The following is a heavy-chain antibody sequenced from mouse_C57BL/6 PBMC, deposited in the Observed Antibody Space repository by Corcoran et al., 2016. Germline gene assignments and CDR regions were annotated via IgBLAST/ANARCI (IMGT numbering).Heavy chain of an antibody. J-gene: IGHJ3*01. CDR2: ISYDGSN. V-gene: IGHV3-6*01. CDR1: GYSITSGYY. CDR3: ASGGNYYGSSSFAY. D-gene: IGHD1-1*01. Sequence: DVQLQESGPGLVKPSQSLSLTCSVTGYSITSGYYWNWIRQFPGNKLEWMGYISYDGSNNYNPSLKNRISITRDTSKNQFFLKLNSVTTEDTATYYCASGGNYYGSSSFAYWGQGTLVTVSA.